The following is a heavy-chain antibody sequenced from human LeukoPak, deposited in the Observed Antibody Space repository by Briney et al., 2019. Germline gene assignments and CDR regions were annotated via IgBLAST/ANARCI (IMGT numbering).Heavy chain of an antibody. CDR2: IHYSGST. CDR1: GGSISSGDYY. J-gene: IGHJ5*02. Sequence: PSQTLSLTCTVSGGSISSGDYYWSWIRQPPGKGLEWIGYIHYSGSTYYNPSLESRVTIPVDTSKNQFSLKLSSVTAADTAVYYCARGDFEDWFDPWGQGTLVTVSS. CDR3: ARGDFEDWFDP. D-gene: IGHD3-9*01. V-gene: IGHV4-30-4*01.